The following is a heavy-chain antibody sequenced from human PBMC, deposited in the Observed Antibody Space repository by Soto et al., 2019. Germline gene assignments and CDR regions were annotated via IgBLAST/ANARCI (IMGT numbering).Heavy chain of an antibody. CDR2: ISSSGSTI. Sequence: PGGSLRLSCAASGFTFSSYEMNWVRQAPGKGLEWVSYISSSGSTIYYADSVKGRFTISRDNAKNSLYLQMNSLRAEDTAAYYCARDIGYCSSTSCHNWFDPWGQGTLVTVSS. V-gene: IGHV3-48*03. CDR3: ARDIGYCSSTSCHNWFDP. J-gene: IGHJ5*02. D-gene: IGHD2-2*01. CDR1: GFTFSSYE.